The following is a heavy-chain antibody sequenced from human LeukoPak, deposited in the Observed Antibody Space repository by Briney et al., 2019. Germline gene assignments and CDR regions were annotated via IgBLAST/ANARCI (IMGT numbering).Heavy chain of an antibody. D-gene: IGHD3-9*01. Sequence: SETLSLTCTVSGGSISSGGYYWSCIRQHPGKGLEWIGYIYYSGITYYNPSLKSRVTISVDTSKNQFSLKLNSVTAADTAVYYCAREGVLRYYFDYWGQGTLVTVPS. J-gene: IGHJ4*02. V-gene: IGHV4-31*03. CDR1: GGSISSGGYY. CDR2: IYYSGIT. CDR3: AREGVLRYYFDY.